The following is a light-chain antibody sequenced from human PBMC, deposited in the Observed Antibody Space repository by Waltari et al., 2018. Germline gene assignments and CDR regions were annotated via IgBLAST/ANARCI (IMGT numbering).Light chain of an antibody. Sequence: SFEVTQPRSVSVAPGQTARITCGPTNLGRTIVHWYPQRPGQDPVLVIYRDTLRASGIAERFSGSNSGDMATLSISGAQAGDEGDYYCQVWDSSTEVVFGGGTKLTVL. V-gene: IGLV3-9*01. J-gene: IGLJ2*01. CDR2: RDT. CDR1: NLGRTI. CDR3: QVWDSSTEVV.